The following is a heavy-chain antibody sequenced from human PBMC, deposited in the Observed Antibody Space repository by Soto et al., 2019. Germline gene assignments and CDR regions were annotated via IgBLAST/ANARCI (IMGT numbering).Heavy chain of an antibody. J-gene: IGHJ4*02. V-gene: IGHV3-33*01. Sequence: GGSLRLSCAASGFTFTTYGMHWVRQAPGKGLEWVAVIWYDGSNKFYADSVKGRFIISRDNSNNILYLQMNSPRAEDTGVYYCVRENAYADPNSFHYWGQATLVT. D-gene: IGHD1-1*01. CDR1: GFTFTTYG. CDR3: VRENAYADPNSFHY. CDR2: IWYDGSNK.